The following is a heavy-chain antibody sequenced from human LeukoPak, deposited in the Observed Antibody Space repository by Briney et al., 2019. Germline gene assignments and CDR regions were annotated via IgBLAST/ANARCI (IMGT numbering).Heavy chain of an antibody. CDR3: ARAPPTYYYDSSGYYWDY. CDR2: INHSGST. Sequence: SETLSLTCTVSGGSISSSSYYWSWIRQPPGKGLEWIGEINHSGSTNYNPSLKSRVTISVDTSKNQFSLKLSSVTAADTAVYYCARAPPTYYYDSSGYYWDYWGQGTLVTVSS. CDR1: GGSISSSSYY. D-gene: IGHD3-22*01. V-gene: IGHV4-39*07. J-gene: IGHJ4*02.